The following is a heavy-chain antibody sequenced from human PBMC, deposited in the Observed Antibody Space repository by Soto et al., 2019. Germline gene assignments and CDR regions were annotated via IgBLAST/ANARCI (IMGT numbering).Heavy chain of an antibody. Sequence: GSGPTLVNPTQTLTLTCTFSGFSLSTSGVGVCWIRQPPGKALEWLALIYWDDDKRYSPSLKSRLTITKDTSKNQVVLTMTNMDPVDTATYYCVQNQWLSQAMLFDPWGKGFLVTV. CDR3: VQNQWLSQAMLFDP. CDR1: GFSLSTSGVG. V-gene: IGHV2-5*02. J-gene: IGHJ5*02. D-gene: IGHD6-19*01. CDR2: IYWDDDK.